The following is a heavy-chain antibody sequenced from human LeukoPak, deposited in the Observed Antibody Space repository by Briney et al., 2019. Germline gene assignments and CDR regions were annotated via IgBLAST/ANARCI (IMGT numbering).Heavy chain of an antibody. Sequence: GGSLRLSCAASGLTFSSYWMHWVRQAPGKGLVWVSRINRDGSSTNYADSVKGRFTISRDNAKNTLYLQMNSLRADDTAVYYCARDHAVVNDYYFDYWGQGTLVTVSS. CDR1: GLTFSSYW. V-gene: IGHV3-74*01. CDR3: ARDHAVVNDYYFDY. CDR2: INRDGSST. D-gene: IGHD4-23*01. J-gene: IGHJ4*02.